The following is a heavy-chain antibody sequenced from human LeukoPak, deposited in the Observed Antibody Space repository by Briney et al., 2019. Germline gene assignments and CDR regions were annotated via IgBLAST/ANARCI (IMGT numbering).Heavy chain of an antibody. V-gene: IGHV4-34*01. Sequence: SETLSLTCAVYGGSFSGYYWSWIRQPPGKGLEWIGEINHSGSTNYNPSLKSRVTISVDTSKNQFSLKLSSVTAADTAVYYCARPKYSSSSYDAFDIWGQGSMVTVSS. J-gene: IGHJ3*02. CDR1: GGSFSGYY. CDR3: ARPKYSSSSYDAFDI. CDR2: INHSGST. D-gene: IGHD6-6*01.